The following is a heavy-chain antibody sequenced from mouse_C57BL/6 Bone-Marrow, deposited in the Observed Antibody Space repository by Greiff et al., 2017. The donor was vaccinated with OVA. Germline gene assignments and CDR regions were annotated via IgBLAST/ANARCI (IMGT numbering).Heavy chain of an antibody. J-gene: IGHJ4*01. CDR1: GFSFNTYA. Sequence: DVMLVESGGGLVQPKGSLKLSCAASGFSFNTYAMNWVRQAPGKGLEWVARIRSKSNNYATYYADSVKDRFTISRDDSESMLYLQMNNLKTEDTAMYYCVRDRLYYGSSPYAMDYWGQGTSVTVSS. D-gene: IGHD1-1*01. CDR3: VRDRLYYGSSPYAMDY. V-gene: IGHV10-1*01. CDR2: IRSKSNNYAT.